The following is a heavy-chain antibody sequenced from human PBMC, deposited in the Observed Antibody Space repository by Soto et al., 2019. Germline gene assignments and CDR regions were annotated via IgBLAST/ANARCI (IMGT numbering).Heavy chain of an antibody. D-gene: IGHD5-12*01. V-gene: IGHV3-9*01. Sequence: GGSLRLSCAASGFTFGDYAIHWVRQAPGKGLEWVSGISWDSGSEDYADSVKGRFTISRDNAKNSLYLQMDSLRAEDTAWYYCAKDGGPGYSGGWSHFDCWGQGTLVTVSS. CDR2: ISWDSGSE. CDR3: AKDGGPGYSGGWSHFDC. J-gene: IGHJ4*02. CDR1: GFTFGDYA.